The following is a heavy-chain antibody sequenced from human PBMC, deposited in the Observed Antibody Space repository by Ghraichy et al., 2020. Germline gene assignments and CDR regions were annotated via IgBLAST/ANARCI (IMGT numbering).Heavy chain of an antibody. V-gene: IGHV3-48*02. D-gene: IGHD2-2*01. Sequence: GESLNISCAASGFTFSSYSMNWVRQAPGKGLEWVSYISSSSSTIYYADSVKGRFTISRDNAKNSLYLQMNSLRDEDTAVYYCARVTPYCSSTSCPHYYYYYGMDVWGQGTTVTVSS. J-gene: IGHJ6*02. CDR2: ISSSSSTI. CDR1: GFTFSSYS. CDR3: ARVTPYCSSTSCPHYYYYYGMDV.